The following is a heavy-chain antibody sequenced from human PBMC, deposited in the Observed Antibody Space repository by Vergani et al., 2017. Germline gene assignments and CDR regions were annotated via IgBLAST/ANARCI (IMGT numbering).Heavy chain of an antibody. CDR2: INPNSGGT. J-gene: IGHJ4*02. Sequence: QVQLVQSGAEVKKPGASVKVSCKASGYIFTGYYMHWVRQAPGQGLEWMGRINPNSGGTNYAQKFPGRVTMTRDTSISTAYMELGRLRSDDTAVYYCATRSQIVGAIDYWGQGTLVTVSS. CDR3: ATRSQIVGAIDY. CDR1: GYIFTGYY. V-gene: IGHV1-2*06. D-gene: IGHD1-26*01.